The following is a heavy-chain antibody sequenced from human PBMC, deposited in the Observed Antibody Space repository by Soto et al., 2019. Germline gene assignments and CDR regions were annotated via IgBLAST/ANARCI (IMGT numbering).Heavy chain of an antibody. CDR3: ARGPTYYDFWSGYSRYYYYGMDV. J-gene: IGHJ6*02. Sequence: QVQLVQSGAEVKKPGASVKVSCKASGYTFTSYDINWVRQATGQGLEWMGWMNPNSGNTGYAQKFQGRVTMTRNTSISTAYMELSSLRSEDTAVYYCARGPTYYDFWSGYSRYYYYGMDVWGQGTTVTVSS. V-gene: IGHV1-8*01. CDR1: GYTFTSYD. CDR2: MNPNSGNT. D-gene: IGHD3-3*01.